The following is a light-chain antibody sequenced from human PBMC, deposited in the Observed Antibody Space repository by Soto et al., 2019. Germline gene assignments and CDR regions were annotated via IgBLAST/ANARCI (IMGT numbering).Light chain of an antibody. V-gene: IGLV2-14*01. J-gene: IGLJ2*01. CDR3: RSYTSSSTPAV. Sequence: QSALTQPASVSGSPGQSITISCTGTSSDVGGYNYVSWYQQHPGKAPKLMIYDVSNRPSGVSNRFSGSKSGNTASLTISGLQAEDEADYYCRSYTSSSTPAVFGGGTKLTVL. CDR1: SSDVGGYNY. CDR2: DVS.